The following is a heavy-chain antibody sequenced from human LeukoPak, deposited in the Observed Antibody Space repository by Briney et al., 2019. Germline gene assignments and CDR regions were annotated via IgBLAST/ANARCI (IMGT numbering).Heavy chain of an antibody. CDR2: IFHNGNT. V-gene: IGHV4-38-2*02. Sequence: TSETLSLTCTVSGYSISSDYYWGWIRQPPGKGLEWIGNIFHNGNTYYNPSLKSRVTMSIDTSKKQFSLKLRTATAADTAVYYCARGTGSSPPSYYFDYWGQGTLVTVSS. J-gene: IGHJ4*02. CDR1: GYSISSDYY. CDR3: ARGTGSSPPSYYFDY. D-gene: IGHD6-13*01.